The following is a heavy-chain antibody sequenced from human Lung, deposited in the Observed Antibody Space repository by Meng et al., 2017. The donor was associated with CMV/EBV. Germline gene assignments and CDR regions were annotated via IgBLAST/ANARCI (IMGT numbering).Heavy chain of an antibody. D-gene: IGHD6-19*01. J-gene: IGHJ4*02. Sequence: PCAASGFPFSSYWMSWVRQAPGKGLEWVANIKQDGSEKYYVDSVKGRFTISRDNAKNSLYLQMNSLRAEDTAVYYCARRQWRYYFDYWGQGNTVNGAS. V-gene: IGHV3-7*01. CDR1: GFPFSSYW. CDR2: IKQDGSEK. CDR3: ARRQWRYYFDY.